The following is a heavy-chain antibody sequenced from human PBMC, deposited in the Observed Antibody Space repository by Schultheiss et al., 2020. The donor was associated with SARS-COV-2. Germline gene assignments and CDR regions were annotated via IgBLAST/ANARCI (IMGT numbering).Heavy chain of an antibody. Sequence: GGSLRLSCAASGFTFSSYSMNWVRQAPGKGLEWVSSISSSSSTIYYADSVKGRFTISRDNSKNTLYLQMNSLRAEDTAVYYCARPYGSGWGYFDYWGQGTLVTVSS. CDR1: GFTFSSYS. CDR2: ISSSSSTI. D-gene: IGHD3-10*01. V-gene: IGHV3-48*01. J-gene: IGHJ4*02. CDR3: ARPYGSGWGYFDY.